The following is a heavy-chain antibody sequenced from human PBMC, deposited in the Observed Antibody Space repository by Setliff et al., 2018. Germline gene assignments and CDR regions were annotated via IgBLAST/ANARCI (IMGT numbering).Heavy chain of an antibody. CDR3: ARGITPTTRPGYYYMDV. Sequence: SETLSLTCTVSGDSISGRFWNWIRQTPDKGLEWIGRVYYSGLDDLNPSLQSRLTISVDTSKKQFSLSLTSVTAADTAIYYCARGITPTTRPGYYYMDVWGKGTTVTVSS. J-gene: IGHJ6*03. V-gene: IGHV4-59*11. D-gene: IGHD3-16*01. CDR2: VYYSGLD. CDR1: GDSISGRF.